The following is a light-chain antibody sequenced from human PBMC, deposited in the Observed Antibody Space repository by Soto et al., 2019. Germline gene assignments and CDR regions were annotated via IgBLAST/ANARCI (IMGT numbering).Light chain of an antibody. Sequence: QSAPTQPPSASGSPGQSVTISCTGTSSDVGANNDYVSWYQQHPGKAPKLMIYEVSKRPPGVPDRFSGSKSGSTASLTISGLQAEDEADYYCCSYTSSDSLVFGGGTKLTVL. CDR2: EVS. V-gene: IGLV2-8*01. CDR1: SSDVGANNDY. J-gene: IGLJ3*02. CDR3: CSYTSSDSLV.